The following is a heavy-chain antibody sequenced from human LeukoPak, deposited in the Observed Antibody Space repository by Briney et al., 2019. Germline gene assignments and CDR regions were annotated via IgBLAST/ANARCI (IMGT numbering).Heavy chain of an antibody. CDR3: ARDGGSLYSSSWYFGY. Sequence: ASVEVSCKASGYTFTGYYMHWVRQAPGQGLEWMGIINPSGGSTSYAQKFQGRVTMTRDTSTSTVYMELSSLRSEDTAVYYCARDGGSLYSSSWYFGYWGQGTLVTVSS. V-gene: IGHV1-46*01. J-gene: IGHJ4*02. D-gene: IGHD6-13*01. CDR1: GYTFTGYY. CDR2: INPSGGST.